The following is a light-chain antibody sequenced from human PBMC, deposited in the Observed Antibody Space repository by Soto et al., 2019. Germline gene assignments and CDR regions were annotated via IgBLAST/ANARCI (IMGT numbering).Light chain of an antibody. CDR3: QQYGGSTRT. V-gene: IGKV3-20*01. J-gene: IGKJ1*01. Sequence: EIVLTQSPGGLALSPGGRAALCCRASQSVTTQLAWYQQKPGQAPRLIIHGASSRATGVPDRITGSGSGTDFTLSISRLEPEDFAVYYCQQYGGSTRTFGQGTKVDIK. CDR1: QSVTTQ. CDR2: GAS.